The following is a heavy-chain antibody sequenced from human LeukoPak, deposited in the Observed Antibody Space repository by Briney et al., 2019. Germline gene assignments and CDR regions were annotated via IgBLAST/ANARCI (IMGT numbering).Heavy chain of an antibody. J-gene: IGHJ5*02. Sequence: GGSLRLSCAASGFTFSSYSMDWVRQAPGKGLEWVSSISSSSSYIYYADSVKGRFTISRDNAKNSLYLQMNSLRAEDTAVYYCARRPYYYDSSGYYLWGQGTLVTVSS. CDR1: GFTFSSYS. V-gene: IGHV3-21*01. D-gene: IGHD3-22*01. CDR3: ARRPYYYDSSGYYL. CDR2: ISSSSSYI.